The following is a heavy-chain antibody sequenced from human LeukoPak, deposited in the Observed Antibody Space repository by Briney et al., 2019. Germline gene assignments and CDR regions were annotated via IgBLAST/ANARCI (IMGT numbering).Heavy chain of an antibody. CDR2: ISGSGGST. CDR3: AKDHEYSSSWYGLIDY. D-gene: IGHD6-13*01. V-gene: IGHV3-23*01. J-gene: IGHJ4*02. CDR1: GFTFSSYA. Sequence: GGSLRLSCAASGFTFSSYAMSWVRQAPGKGLEWVSAISGSGGSTYYADSVKGRFTISRDNSKNTLYLQMNSLRAEDTAVYYCAKDHEYSSSWYGLIDYWGQGTLVTVSS.